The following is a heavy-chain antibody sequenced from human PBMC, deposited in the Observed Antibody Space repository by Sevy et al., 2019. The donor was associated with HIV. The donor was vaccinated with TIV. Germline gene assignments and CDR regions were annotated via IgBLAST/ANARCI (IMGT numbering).Heavy chain of an antibody. CDR1: GGTFSSYA. CDR3: ARGEYSSSWHRTGSYYYYGMDV. D-gene: IGHD6-13*01. CDR2: IIPIFGTA. Sequence: ASVKVSCKASGGTFSSYAISWVRQAPGQGLEWMGGIIPIFGTANYAQKFQGRVTITADESTSTAYMELGSLRSEDTAVYYCARGEYSSSWHRTGSYYYYGMDVWGQGTTVTVSS. J-gene: IGHJ6*02. V-gene: IGHV1-69*13.